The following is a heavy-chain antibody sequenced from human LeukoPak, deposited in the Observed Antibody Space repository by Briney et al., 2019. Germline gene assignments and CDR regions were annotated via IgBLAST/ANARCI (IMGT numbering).Heavy chain of an antibody. D-gene: IGHD2-2*01. CDR2: IYHSEST. V-gene: IGHV4-38-2*01. CDR3: ARRLGYCSSTSCHYYFDY. Sequence: SETLSLTCAVSGYSISSGYYWGWIRQPPGKGLEWIGSIYHSESTYYNPSLKSRVTISVDTSKNQCSLKLSSVTAADTAVYYCARRLGYCSSTSCHYYFDYWGQGTLVTVSS. J-gene: IGHJ4*02. CDR1: GYSISSGYY.